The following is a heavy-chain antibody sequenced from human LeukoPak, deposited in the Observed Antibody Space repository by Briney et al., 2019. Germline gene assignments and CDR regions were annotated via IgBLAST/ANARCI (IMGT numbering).Heavy chain of an antibody. CDR1: GYTLTELS. V-gene: IGHV1-24*01. J-gene: IGHJ3*02. CDR2: FDPEDGET. D-gene: IGHD4-17*01. Sequence: ASVKVSCKVSGYTLTELSTHWGRQAPGKGLEWMGGFDPEDGETIYAQKFQGRVTMTEDTSTDTAYMELSSVRSEDTAVYYCATDSLRNDAFDIWGQGTMVTVSS. CDR3: ATDSLRNDAFDI.